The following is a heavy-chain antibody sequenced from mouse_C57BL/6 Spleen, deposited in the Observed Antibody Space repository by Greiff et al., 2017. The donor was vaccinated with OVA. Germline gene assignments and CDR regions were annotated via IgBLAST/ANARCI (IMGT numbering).Heavy chain of an antibody. D-gene: IGHD3-1*01. CDR3: GRGGGYGWYFDV. CDR1: GYTFTDYY. V-gene: IGHV1-19*01. J-gene: IGHJ1*03. Sequence: VQLQQSGPVLVKPGASVKMSCKASGYTFTDYYMNWVKQSHGKSLEWIGVINPYNGGTSYNQKFKGKATLTVDKSSSTTYMELNSLTSADSAVYYCGRGGGYGWYFDVWGTGTTVTVSS. CDR2: INPYNGGT.